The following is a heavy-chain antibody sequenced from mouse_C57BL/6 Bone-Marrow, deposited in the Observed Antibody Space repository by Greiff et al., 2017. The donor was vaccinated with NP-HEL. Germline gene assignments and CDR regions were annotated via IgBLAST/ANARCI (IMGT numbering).Heavy chain of an antibody. V-gene: IGHV5-16*01. CDR3: ASLIGGYYAY. Sequence: EVQLVESEGGLVQPGSSMKLSCTASGFTFSDYYMAWVRQVPEKGLEWVANINYDGSSTYYLDSLKSRFIISRDNAKNILYLQMCSLKSEDTATYYCASLIGGYYAYWGQGTLVTVSA. J-gene: IGHJ3*01. D-gene: IGHD2-3*01. CDR1: GFTFSDYY. CDR2: INYDGSST.